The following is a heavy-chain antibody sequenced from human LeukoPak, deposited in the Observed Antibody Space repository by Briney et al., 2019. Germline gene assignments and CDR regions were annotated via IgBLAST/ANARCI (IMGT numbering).Heavy chain of an antibody. CDR3: GKDRPYDYDYSTASFDY. D-gene: IGHD5-12*01. CDR1: GFTFTNYA. V-gene: IGHV3-23*01. Sequence: GGSLRLSCAASGFTFTNYAMTWVRQAPGKGLEWVSTICASGDTTYYADSVKGRFTISRDNSKTTLYLHMNSLRADDTAIYYCGKDRPYDYDYSTASFDYWGQGTLVTVSS. J-gene: IGHJ4*02. CDR2: ICASGDTT.